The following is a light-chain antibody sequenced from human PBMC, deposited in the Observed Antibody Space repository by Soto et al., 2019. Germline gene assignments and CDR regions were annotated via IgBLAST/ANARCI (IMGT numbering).Light chain of an antibody. CDR3: QHWNDYSWT. V-gene: IGKV1-5*03. Sequence: DIHMTQSPSTLSASVGDRVTITCRASQSISIWLAWYQQKPGKAPNLLIYKTSSLETGVPSRFSGRRSGTEFPLTISSLQPDDFATYYCQHWNDYSWTFGQGTKVEV. J-gene: IGKJ1*01. CDR1: QSISIW. CDR2: KTS.